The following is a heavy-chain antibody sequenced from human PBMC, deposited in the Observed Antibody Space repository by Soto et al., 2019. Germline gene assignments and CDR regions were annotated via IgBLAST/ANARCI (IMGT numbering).Heavy chain of an antibody. V-gene: IGHV4-59*01. CDR1: GGSISSYY. CDR3: AGASYYYYYGMDV. J-gene: IGHJ6*02. Sequence: QVQLQESGPGLVKPSETLSLTCTVSGGSISSYYWSWIRQPPGKGLEWIGYIYYSGSTNYNPSLKSRAXXSXDXXKNQSSLKLSSVTAADTAVYYCAGASYYYYYGMDVWGQGTTVNGYS. CDR2: IYYSGST.